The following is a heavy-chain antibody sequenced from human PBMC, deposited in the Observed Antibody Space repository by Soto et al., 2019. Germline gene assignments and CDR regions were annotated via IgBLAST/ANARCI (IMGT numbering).Heavy chain of an antibody. V-gene: IGHV2-5*02. CDR3: AHRRGSSRAFDY. J-gene: IGHJ4*01. Sequence: QITLKESGPTLVKRTQTLTLTCTFSGFSLSTSGVGVGWIRQPPGKALDWLALIYWDDEKRYTPSLKRRVTITKDTSKNQVVLTVVNMDPVDTATYYCAHRRGSSRAFDYWGHGTLVTVSS. CDR1: GFSLSTSGVG. D-gene: IGHD6-13*01. CDR2: IYWDDEK.